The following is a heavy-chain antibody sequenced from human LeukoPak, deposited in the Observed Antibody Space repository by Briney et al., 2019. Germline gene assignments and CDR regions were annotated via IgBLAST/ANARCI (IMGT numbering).Heavy chain of an antibody. D-gene: IGHD4-17*01. V-gene: IGHV4-59*08. CDR1: GGSISSCY. CDR2: IYYSGST. CDR3: ARYATTVTTGYFDL. J-gene: IGHJ2*01. Sequence: SETLSLTCTVSGGSISSCYWSWIRQPPGKGLEWIGYIYYSGSTNYNPSLKSRVTISVDTSKNQFSLKLSSVTAADTAVYYCARYATTVTTGYFDLWGRGTLVTVSS.